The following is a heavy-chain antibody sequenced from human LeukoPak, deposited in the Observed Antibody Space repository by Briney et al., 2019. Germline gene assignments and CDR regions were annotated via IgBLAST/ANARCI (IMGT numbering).Heavy chain of an antibody. V-gene: IGHV3-21*01. CDR2: ISSSSSYI. J-gene: IGHJ4*02. CDR1: GFTFSSYS. CDR3: ARDLGELGFDY. Sequence: GGSLRLSCAASGFTFSSYSMNWVRQAPGKGLGWVSSISSSSSYIYYADSVKGRFTISRDNAKNSLYLQMDSLRAEDTAVYYCARDLGELGFDYWGQGTLVTVSS. D-gene: IGHD2-21*01.